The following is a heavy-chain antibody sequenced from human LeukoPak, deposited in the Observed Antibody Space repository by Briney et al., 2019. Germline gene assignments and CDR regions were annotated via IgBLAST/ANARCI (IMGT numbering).Heavy chain of an antibody. Sequence: PGRSLRLSCAASGFTFDDYAMHWVRQAPGKGLEWVSGISWNSGSIGYADSVKGRFTISRDNAKNSLYLQMNSLRAEDTALYHCARLVGTAMARGWFDPWGQGTLVTVSS. V-gene: IGHV3-9*01. CDR2: ISWNSGSI. J-gene: IGHJ5*02. CDR1: GFTFDDYA. CDR3: ARLVGTAMARGWFDP. D-gene: IGHD5-18*01.